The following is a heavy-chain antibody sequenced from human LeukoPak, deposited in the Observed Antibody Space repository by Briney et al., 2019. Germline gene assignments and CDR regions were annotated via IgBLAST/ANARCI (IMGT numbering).Heavy chain of an antibody. Sequence: SETLSLTCTVSGGSISSYYWSWIRQPPGTGLEWIGYIYYSGSTNYNPSLKSRVTISVDTSKNQFSLKLSSVTAADTAVYYCARQAAYSGSYVDYWGQGTLVTVSS. CDR1: GGSISSYY. CDR2: IYYSGST. CDR3: ARQAAYSGSYVDY. J-gene: IGHJ4*02. V-gene: IGHV4-59*08. D-gene: IGHD1-26*01.